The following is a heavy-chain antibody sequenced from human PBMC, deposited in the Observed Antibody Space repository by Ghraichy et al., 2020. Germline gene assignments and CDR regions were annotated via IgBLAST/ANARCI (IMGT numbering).Heavy chain of an antibody. V-gene: IGHV3-53*01. Sequence: GGSLRLSCAASGFTVSSNYMTWVRQAPGKGLEWVSIIYSGGSTYYADSVKGRFTISRDKSKNTLYLQMNSLRAEDTAVYYCARAPPPPIVTAHPPGIDYWGQGTLVTVSS. CDR1: GFTVSSNY. D-gene: IGHD2-21*02. J-gene: IGHJ4*02. CDR3: ARAPPPPIVTAHPPGIDY. CDR2: IYSGGST.